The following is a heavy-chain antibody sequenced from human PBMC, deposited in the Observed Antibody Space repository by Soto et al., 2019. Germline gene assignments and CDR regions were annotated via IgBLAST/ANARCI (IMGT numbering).Heavy chain of an antibody. J-gene: IGHJ4*02. Sequence: QVQLVESGGGVVQPGRSLRLSCAASGFTFSSYGMHWVRQAPGKGLEWVAVISYDGSNKYYADSVKGRFTISRDNSKNTLYLHMNSLRAEDTAVYYCAKFKMDWSIHNYWGQGTLVTVSS. V-gene: IGHV3-30*18. CDR2: ISYDGSNK. CDR3: AKFKMDWSIHNY. CDR1: GFTFSSYG. D-gene: IGHD1-1*01.